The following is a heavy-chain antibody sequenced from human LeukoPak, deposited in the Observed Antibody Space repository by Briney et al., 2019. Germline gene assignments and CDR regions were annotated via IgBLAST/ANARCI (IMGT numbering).Heavy chain of an antibody. CDR2: IWYGGCNK. CDR1: GFTFSSYG. J-gene: IGHJ3*02. CDR3: ARENQENGIVVVPAAIPNKAFDI. Sequence: GGSLRLSCAASGFTFSSYGMHWVRQAPGKGLEWVAVIWYGGCNKYYADSVKGRFTISRDNSKNTLYLQMNSLRAEDTAVYYCARENQENGIVVVPAAIPNKAFDIWGQGTMVTVSS. V-gene: IGHV3-33*08. D-gene: IGHD2-2*02.